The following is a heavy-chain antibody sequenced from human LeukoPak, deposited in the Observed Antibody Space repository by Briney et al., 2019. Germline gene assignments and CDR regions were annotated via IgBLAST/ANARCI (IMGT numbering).Heavy chain of an antibody. J-gene: IGHJ4*02. CDR1: GITFSSYA. CDR3: TTSPSFGSSWYTFNY. Sequence: GGSLRLSCAASGITFSSYALSWVRQAPGKGLKWVSAISGSGGITYYADSVRGRFTISRDNSKNTLYLQMNSLRAEDTAVFYCTTSPSFGSSWYTFNYWGQGTLVTVSS. V-gene: IGHV3-23*01. D-gene: IGHD6-13*01. CDR2: ISGSGGIT.